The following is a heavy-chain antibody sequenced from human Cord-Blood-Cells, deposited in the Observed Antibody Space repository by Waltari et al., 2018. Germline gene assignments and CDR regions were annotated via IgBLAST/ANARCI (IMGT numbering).Heavy chain of an antibody. CDR3: ARDSGNWNYDY. Sequence: EVQLVESGGGLVQPGGSLRLSCAASGFTFSSDSMNWVRQAPGKGLEWVSYISSSSSTIYYADSVKGRFTISRDNAKNSLYLQMNSLRAEDTAVYYCARDSGNWNYDYWGQGTLVTVSS. D-gene: IGHD1-7*01. CDR2: ISSSSSTI. CDR1: GFTFSSDS. J-gene: IGHJ4*02. V-gene: IGHV3-48*01.